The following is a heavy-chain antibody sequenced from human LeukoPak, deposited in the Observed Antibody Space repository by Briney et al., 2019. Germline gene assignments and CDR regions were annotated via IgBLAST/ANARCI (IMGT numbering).Heavy chain of an antibody. D-gene: IGHD1-26*01. CDR3: AKDRGSYSTTADS. V-gene: IGHV3-33*06. CDR2: IWYDGTNK. J-gene: IGHJ5*01. CDR1: GFTFGDYG. Sequence: GRSLRLSCAASGFTFGDYGIHWVRQAPGKGLEWVAVIWYDGTNKYYGDSVKGRFTISRDNSKNTLYLQMNSLRAEDTAVYYCAKDRGSYSTTADSWGQGTLVTVSS.